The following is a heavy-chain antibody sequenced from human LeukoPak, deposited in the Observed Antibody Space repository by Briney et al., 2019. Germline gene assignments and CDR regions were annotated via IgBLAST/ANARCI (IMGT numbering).Heavy chain of an antibody. CDR3: ARAMVRGARGAFDI. CDR1: GFTFRSYE. Sequence: GGSLRLSCAASGFTFRSYEMNWVRQAPGKGLEWVSYISISGSTIYYADSVKGRFTISRDNPKNSLYLQMNSLRAEDTAVYYCARAMVRGARGAFDIWGQGTMVTVSS. CDR2: ISISGSTI. J-gene: IGHJ3*02. D-gene: IGHD3-10*01. V-gene: IGHV3-48*03.